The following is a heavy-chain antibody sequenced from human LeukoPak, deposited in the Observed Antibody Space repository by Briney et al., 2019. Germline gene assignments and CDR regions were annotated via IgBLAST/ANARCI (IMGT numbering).Heavy chain of an antibody. CDR3: AKGSLYYYDSGGYRYFDY. V-gene: IGHV3-23*01. CDR1: GFTFSSYA. CDR2: ISGSGGST. Sequence: PGGSLRLSCAASGFTFSSYAMSWVRQAPGKGLEWVSAISGSGGSTHYADSVKGRFTISRDNSKNTLYLQMNSLRAEDTAVYYCAKGSLYYYDSGGYRYFDYWGQGTLVTVSS. D-gene: IGHD3-22*01. J-gene: IGHJ4*02.